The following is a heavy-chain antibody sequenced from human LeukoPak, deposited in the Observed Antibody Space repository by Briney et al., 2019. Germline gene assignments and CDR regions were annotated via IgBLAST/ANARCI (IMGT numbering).Heavy chain of an antibody. CDR3: ARDLVVVGATSFDY. CDR2: IYTSGST. V-gene: IGHV4-4*07. D-gene: IGHD1-26*01. J-gene: IGHJ4*02. CDR1: GGSISSYY. Sequence: PSETLSLTRTVSGGSISSYYWSWIRQPAGKGLEWIGRIYTSGSTNYNPSLKSRVTMSVDTSKNQFSLKLSSVTAADTAVYYCARDLVVVGATSFDYWGQGTLVTVSS.